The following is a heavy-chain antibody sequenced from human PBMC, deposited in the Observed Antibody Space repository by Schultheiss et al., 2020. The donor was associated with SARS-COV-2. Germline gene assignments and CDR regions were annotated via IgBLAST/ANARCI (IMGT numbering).Heavy chain of an antibody. CDR1: GGSISSYY. J-gene: IGHJ4*02. Sequence: SETLSLTCAVYGGSISSYYWSWIRQPPGKGLEWIGYIYYSGSTNYNPSLKSRVTISVDTSKNQFSLKLSSVTAADTAVYSCTRGYNINSAGGDYWGQGTLVTVSS. CDR3: TRGYNINSAGGDY. D-gene: IGHD2-2*02. V-gene: IGHV4-59*12. CDR2: IYYSGST.